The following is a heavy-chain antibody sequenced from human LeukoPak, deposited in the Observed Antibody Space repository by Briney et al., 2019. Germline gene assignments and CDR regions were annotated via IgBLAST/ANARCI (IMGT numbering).Heavy chain of an antibody. D-gene: IGHD6-13*01. J-gene: IGHJ3*02. CDR2: ISSSSSYI. Sequence: GGSLRLSCAASGFTFSSYSMNWVRQAPGKGLEWVSSISSSSSYIYYADSVKGRFTISRDNAKNSLYLQMNSLRAEDTAVYYCARDPPVYSSSWYADAFDIWGQGTMVTVSS. CDR3: ARDPPVYSSSWYADAFDI. CDR1: GFTFSSYS. V-gene: IGHV3-21*01.